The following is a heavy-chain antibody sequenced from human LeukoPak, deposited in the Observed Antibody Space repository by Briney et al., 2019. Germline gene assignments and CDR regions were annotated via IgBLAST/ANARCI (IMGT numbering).Heavy chain of an antibody. Sequence: PGGSLRLSCAASGFTFSSYWMSWVRQAPGKGLEWVSVIYSGGSTYYADSVKGRFTISRDNSKNTLYLQMNSLRAEDTAVYYCARDLRGNIAAVNYYYMDVWGKGTTVTVSS. V-gene: IGHV3-66*02. D-gene: IGHD6-13*01. CDR2: IYSGGST. CDR3: ARDLRGNIAAVNYYYMDV. J-gene: IGHJ6*03. CDR1: GFTFSSYW.